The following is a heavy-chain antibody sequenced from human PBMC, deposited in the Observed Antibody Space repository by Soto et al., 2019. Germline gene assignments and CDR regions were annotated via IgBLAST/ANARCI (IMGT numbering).Heavy chain of an antibody. CDR2: IYDSGSP. J-gene: IGHJ4*02. CDR1: GGSISVYY. V-gene: IGHV4-59*01. Sequence: TLSLTCTISGGSISVYYWSWIRQPPGQALEWIGYIYDSGSPYYNPSLRSRVIISADTSKNQISLKLTSATAADTAVYYCARGVGSSPPRYWGRGTLVTVS. D-gene: IGHD1-26*01. CDR3: ARGVGSSPPRY.